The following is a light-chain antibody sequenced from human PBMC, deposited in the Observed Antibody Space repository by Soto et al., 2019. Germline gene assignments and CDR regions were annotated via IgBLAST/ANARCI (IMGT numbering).Light chain of an antibody. CDR1: GSNIGAGYE. Sequence: QSVLAQPPSVSGAPGQSVTISCTGSGSNIGAGYEVHWYQQLPGRAPKLLIYANSDRPSGVPDRFFGSRSGTSASLAINRLQAEDEADYYCQSYDSGLSAVLFGGGTKVTVL. CDR2: ANS. V-gene: IGLV1-40*01. J-gene: IGLJ2*01. CDR3: QSYDSGLSAVL.